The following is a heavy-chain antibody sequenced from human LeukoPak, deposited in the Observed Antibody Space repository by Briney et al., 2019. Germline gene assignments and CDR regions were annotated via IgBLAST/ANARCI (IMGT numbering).Heavy chain of an antibody. D-gene: IGHD3-3*01. Sequence: PSETLSLTCTVSGGSISSYYWSWIRQPPGKGLEWIGYIYYSGSTNYNPSLKSRVTISVDTSKNQFSLKLSSVTAADTAVYYCARGWGRFLEWLPLDYWGQGTLVTVSS. V-gene: IGHV4-59*01. CDR3: ARGWGRFLEWLPLDY. CDR1: GGSISSYY. J-gene: IGHJ4*02. CDR2: IYYSGST.